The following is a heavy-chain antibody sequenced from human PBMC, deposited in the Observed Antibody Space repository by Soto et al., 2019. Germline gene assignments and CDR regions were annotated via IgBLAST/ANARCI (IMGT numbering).Heavy chain of an antibody. CDR3: ARPQIEFEHGFGVIYGAAIDY. CDR1: GYSFTSYW. V-gene: IGHV5-51*01. Sequence: GESLKISCKGSGYSFTSYWIGWVRQMPGKGLEWMGIIYPGDSDTRYSPSFQGQVTISADKSISTAYLQWSSLKASDTAMYYCARPQIEFEHGFGVIYGAAIDYWGQGTLVTVSS. CDR2: IYPGDSDT. D-gene: IGHD3-3*01. J-gene: IGHJ4*02.